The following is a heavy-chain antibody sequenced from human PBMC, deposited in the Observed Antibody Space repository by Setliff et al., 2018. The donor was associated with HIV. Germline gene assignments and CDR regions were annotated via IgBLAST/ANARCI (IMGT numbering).Heavy chain of an antibody. J-gene: IGHJ6*02. D-gene: IGHD3-10*01. Sequence: GGSLRLSCAASGFNFNNHAMHWVRQAPGKGPECVAVISDDGSAKYYADSVKGRFTISRDNSKNMLYLQMNSLRAEDTAVYYCARSVIGYYYYGMDVWGQGTLVTVSS. CDR2: ISDDGSAK. V-gene: IGHV3-30*04. CDR1: GFNFNNHA. CDR3: ARSVIGYYYYGMDV.